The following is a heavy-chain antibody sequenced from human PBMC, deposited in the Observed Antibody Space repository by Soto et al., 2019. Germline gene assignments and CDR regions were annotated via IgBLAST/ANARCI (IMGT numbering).Heavy chain of an antibody. CDR2: SKSKTAGGTT. J-gene: IGHJ5*02. CDR3: ATDRSAYKLQLRYNWFDP. D-gene: IGHD1-7*01. Sequence: EAQLVESGGGLVEPGGSLRLSCAASGFTLSNAWMHWVRQAPGRGLEWVGRSKSKTAGGTTDYAAPVRGRFSISRDDSKNMLYLDMNGLKTEDTAVYFCATDRSAYKLQLRYNWFDPWGQGTLVTVSS. V-gene: IGHV3-15*07. CDR1: GFTLSNAW.